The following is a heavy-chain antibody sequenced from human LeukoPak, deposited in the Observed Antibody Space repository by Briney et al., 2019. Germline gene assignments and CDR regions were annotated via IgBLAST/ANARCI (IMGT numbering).Heavy chain of an antibody. V-gene: IGHV3-15*01. D-gene: IGHD3-10*01. J-gene: IGHJ4*02. CDR2: IKSIRDGGTT. Sequence: GGSLRLSCTASGFTFSNAWMSWVRQAPGKGLEWVGRIKSIRDGGTTDYAAPMKGRFTISRDDSKNTLYLQMYSLKTEDTAVYYCTTDLRWELVPLDYWGQGTLVTVSS. CDR3: TTDLRWELVPLDY. CDR1: GFTFSNAW.